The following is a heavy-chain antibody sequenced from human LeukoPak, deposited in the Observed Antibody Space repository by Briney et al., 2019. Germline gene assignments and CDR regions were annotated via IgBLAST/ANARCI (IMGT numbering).Heavy chain of an antibody. Sequence: ASVKVSCKASGYTFTGYYTHWVRQAPGQGLEWMGWINPNSGGTNYAQKFQGRVTMTRDTSISTAYMELSRLRSDDTAVYYCARGCSSTSCYANWFDPWGQGTLVTVSS. CDR1: GYTFTGYY. V-gene: IGHV1-2*02. D-gene: IGHD2-2*01. CDR2: INPNSGGT. J-gene: IGHJ5*02. CDR3: ARGCSSTSCYANWFDP.